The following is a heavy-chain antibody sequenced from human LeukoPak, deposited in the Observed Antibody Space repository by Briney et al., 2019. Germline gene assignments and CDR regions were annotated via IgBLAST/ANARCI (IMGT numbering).Heavy chain of an antibody. J-gene: IGHJ4*02. CDR3: ATPLTAVATFHRLDY. CDR2: ISGIGTTT. Sequence: GGSLRLSCAASGFTFNSLAMSWVRQAPGKGREWVSTISGIGTTTYYADSVKGRFTISRDYSKNTLYLQMNSLRAEDAAMYYCATPLTAVATFHRLDYWGQGTLVTVSS. V-gene: IGHV3-23*01. D-gene: IGHD4-23*01. CDR1: GFTFNSLA.